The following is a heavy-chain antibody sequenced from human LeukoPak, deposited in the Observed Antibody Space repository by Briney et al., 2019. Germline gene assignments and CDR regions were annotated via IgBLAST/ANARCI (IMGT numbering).Heavy chain of an antibody. Sequence: SETLSLTCAVYGGSFSGYYWSWIRQPPGRGLEWIGEINHSGSTNYNPSLKSRVTISVDTSKNQFSLKLSSVTAADTAVYYCARHLTPRRYCSGGSCYRGVFDYWGQGTLVTVSS. V-gene: IGHV4-34*01. CDR3: ARHLTPRRYCSGGSCYRGVFDY. CDR1: GGSFSGYY. D-gene: IGHD2-15*01. J-gene: IGHJ4*02. CDR2: INHSGST.